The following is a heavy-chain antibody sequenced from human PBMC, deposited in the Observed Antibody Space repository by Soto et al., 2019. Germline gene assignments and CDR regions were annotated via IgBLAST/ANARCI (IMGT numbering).Heavy chain of an antibody. D-gene: IGHD5-18*01. CDR2: ISGSGGST. CDR3: AKDRGPTWIQGV. V-gene: IGHV3-23*01. Sequence: AWGSLRLSCAASGFTFSSYAMSWVRQAPGKGLEWVSAISGSGGSTYYADSVKGRFTISRDNSKNTLYLQMNSLRAEDTAVYYCAKDRGPTWIQGVWGQGTTVTVSS. CDR1: GFTFSSYA. J-gene: IGHJ6*02.